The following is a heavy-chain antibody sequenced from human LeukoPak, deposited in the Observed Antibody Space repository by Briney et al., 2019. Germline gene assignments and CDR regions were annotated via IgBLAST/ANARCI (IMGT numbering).Heavy chain of an antibody. Sequence: PGGSLRLSCAASGFTVITNDMTWVRQAPGKRPEWVSVLYSDGNTKYADSVQGRFSISRDNSKNTLYLEMNSLSPDDTAVYYCARGVEPLAANTLAYWGQGTLVTVSS. CDR2: LYSDGNT. D-gene: IGHD1-14*01. CDR1: GFTVITND. CDR3: ARGVEPLAANTLAY. V-gene: IGHV3-53*01. J-gene: IGHJ4*02.